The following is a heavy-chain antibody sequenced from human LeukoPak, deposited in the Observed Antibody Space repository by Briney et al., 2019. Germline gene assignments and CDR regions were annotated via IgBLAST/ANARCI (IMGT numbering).Heavy chain of an antibody. D-gene: IGHD6-13*01. V-gene: IGHV4-34*01. CDR2: INHNGYT. J-gene: IGHJ2*01. Sequence: SETLSLTCAVYGGSFSGYYWTWIRQPPGKGLEWIGDINHNGYTNYNESLKSRLSLSVDTAKNQISLKLTSASAADTAVYYCARVGRAHAAALAVPYWHSDLWGRGTLVTLPS. CDR3: ARVGRAHAAALAVPYWHSDL. CDR1: GGSFSGYY.